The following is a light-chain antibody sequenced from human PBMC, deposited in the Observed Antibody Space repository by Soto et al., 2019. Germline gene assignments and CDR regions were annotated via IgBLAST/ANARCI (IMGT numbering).Light chain of an antibody. V-gene: IGKV1-12*01. CDR1: QDISNW. J-gene: IGKJ4*01. CDR3: QQANSFPLT. Sequence: DIHMTQSPSSVSASVGDRVTITCRASQDISNWLAWYQQKPGKAPKLLIYAAFTLQSGVPSRFSGSGSGTDFTLAIITLQPDDFATYFCQQANSFPLTFGGGTKVEI. CDR2: AAF.